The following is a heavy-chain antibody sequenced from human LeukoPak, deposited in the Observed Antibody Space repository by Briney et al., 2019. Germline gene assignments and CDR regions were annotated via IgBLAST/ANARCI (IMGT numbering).Heavy chain of an antibody. J-gene: IGHJ3*02. CDR3: ARAQHSSGYYGRFFDI. V-gene: IGHV3-48*03. CDR2: ISSSGSTI. CDR1: GFTFSSYE. Sequence: GGSLRLSCAASGFTFSSYEMHWVRQAPGKGLEWVSYISSSGSTIYYADPVKGRFTISRDNAKNSLYLQMNSLRAEDTAVYYCARAQHSSGYYGRFFDIWGQGTMVTVSS. D-gene: IGHD3-22*01.